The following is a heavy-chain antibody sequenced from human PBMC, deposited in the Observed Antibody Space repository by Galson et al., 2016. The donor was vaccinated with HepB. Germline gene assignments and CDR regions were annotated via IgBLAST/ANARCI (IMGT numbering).Heavy chain of an antibody. CDR2: ISSRSSTI. D-gene: IGHD6-19*01. CDR1: GFPFSSYS. J-gene: IGHJ4*02. CDR3: ARGWVHNRGWYFDY. V-gene: IGHV3-48*01. Sequence: SLRLSCAASGFPFSSYSMTWVRQAPGKGLEWVSYISSRSSTIYYADSVKGRFTFSRGNAHNSLYLQMNSLRAEDTAVYYCARGWVHNRGWYFDYWGQGALVPVSS.